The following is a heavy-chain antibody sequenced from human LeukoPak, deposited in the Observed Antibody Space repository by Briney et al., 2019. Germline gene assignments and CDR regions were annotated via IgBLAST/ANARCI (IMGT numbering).Heavy chain of an antibody. V-gene: IGHV3-9*01. CDR1: GFTFDDYA. Sequence: GGSLRLSCAASGFTFDDYAMPWVRHAPGKGLGWVSGISWNSGSIGYADSVKGRFTISRDNAKNSLYLQMNSLRAEDTALYYCAKGKYYDSSGYCDYWGQGTLVTVSS. CDR2: ISWNSGSI. J-gene: IGHJ4*02. D-gene: IGHD3-22*01. CDR3: AKGKYYDSSGYCDY.